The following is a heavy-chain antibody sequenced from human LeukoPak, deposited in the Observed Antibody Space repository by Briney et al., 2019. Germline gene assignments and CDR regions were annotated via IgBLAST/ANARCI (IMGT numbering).Heavy chain of an antibody. CDR1: GGSFSGYY. V-gene: IGHV4-34*01. D-gene: IGHD3-22*01. J-gene: IGHJ4*02. CDR3: AGGANYYDPHTPLSDY. Sequence: SETLSLTCAVYGGSFSGYYWGWIRQPPGKGLEWIGSIYYSGSTYYNPSLKSRVTISVDTSKNQFSLKLSSVTAADTAVYYCAGGANYYDPHTPLSDYWGQGTLVTVSS. CDR2: IYYSGST.